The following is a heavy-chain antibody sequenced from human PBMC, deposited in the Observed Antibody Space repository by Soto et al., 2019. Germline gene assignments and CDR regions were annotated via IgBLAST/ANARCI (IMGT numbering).Heavy chain of an antibody. J-gene: IGHJ3*02. Sequence: SETLSLTCTVSGFSIASYYWSWIRQPPGKGLEWIGYIYYSGSTNYNPSLKSRVTISVDTSKNQFSLKLSSVTAADTAVYYCAMGDSSGYYFDSFDIWAQGTMVS. V-gene: IGHV4-59*01. CDR1: GFSIASYY. CDR2: IYYSGST. D-gene: IGHD3-22*01. CDR3: AMGDSSGYYFDSFDI.